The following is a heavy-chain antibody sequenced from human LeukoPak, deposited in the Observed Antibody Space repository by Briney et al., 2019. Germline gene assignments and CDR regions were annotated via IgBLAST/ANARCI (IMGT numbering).Heavy chain of an antibody. CDR3: ARASGFGESPDY. Sequence: PGGSLRLSCAASGFTFSSYSMNWVRQAPGKGLEWVSYISSSSSYTNYADSVKGRFTISRDNAKNSLYLQMNSLRAEDTAVYYCARASGFGESPDYWGQGTLVTVSS. CDR2: ISSSSSYT. J-gene: IGHJ4*02. V-gene: IGHV3-21*04. CDR1: GFTFSSYS. D-gene: IGHD3-10*01.